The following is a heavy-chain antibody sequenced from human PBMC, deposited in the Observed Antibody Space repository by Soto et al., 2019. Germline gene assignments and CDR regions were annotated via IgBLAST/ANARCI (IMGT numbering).Heavy chain of an antibody. CDR1: GGSFSGYY. CDR3: ARGNLMITFGGAPTDY. J-gene: IGHJ4*02. V-gene: IGHV4-34*01. D-gene: IGHD3-16*01. Sequence: QVQLQQWGAGLLKPSETLSLTCAVYGGSFSGYYWCWIRQPPGKGLEWIGEINHSGSTNYNPSLKGRVDTSVDTSHNQFPLNLSSVPAADTAVYYCARGNLMITFGGAPTDYWGQGTLVPVSS. CDR2: INHSGST.